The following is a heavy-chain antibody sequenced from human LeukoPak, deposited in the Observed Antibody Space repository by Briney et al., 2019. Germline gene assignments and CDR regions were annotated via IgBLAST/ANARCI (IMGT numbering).Heavy chain of an antibody. CDR2: IYSGGST. Sequence: GSLRLSCAASGFTVSSNYMSWVRQAPGKGLEWVSVIYSGGSTYYADSVKGRFTISRDNSKNTLYLQMNSLRAEDTAVYYCARSDYGDYVKGYYYYYYMDVWGKGTTVTISS. CDR1: GFTVSSNY. J-gene: IGHJ6*03. CDR3: ARSDYGDYVKGYYYYYYMDV. D-gene: IGHD4-17*01. V-gene: IGHV3-53*01.